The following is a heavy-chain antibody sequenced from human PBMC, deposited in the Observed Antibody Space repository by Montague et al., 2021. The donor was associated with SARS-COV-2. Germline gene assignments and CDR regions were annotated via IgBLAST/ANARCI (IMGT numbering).Heavy chain of an antibody. CDR3: ARGDHDILTGYYIPYFDY. Sequence: SLRLSCAASGFTFSSYAMHWVRQAPGKGLEWVAVISYDGSNKYYADSVKGRFTISRDNSENTLYLQMNSLRAEDTAVYYCARGDHDILTGYYIPYFDYWGQGTLVTVSS. V-gene: IGHV3-30*04. J-gene: IGHJ4*02. CDR1: GFTFSSYA. CDR2: ISYDGSNK. D-gene: IGHD3-9*01.